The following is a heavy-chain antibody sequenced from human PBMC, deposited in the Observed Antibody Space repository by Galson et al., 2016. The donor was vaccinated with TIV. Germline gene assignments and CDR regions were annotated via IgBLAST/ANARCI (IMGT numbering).Heavy chain of an antibody. D-gene: IGHD1-26*01. V-gene: IGHV2-5*02. J-gene: IGHJ3*02. CDR1: GFSLSTSGVG. CDR2: IYWDDDK. Sequence: PALVKPTQTLTLTCTFSGFSLSTSGVGVGWIRQPPGKALEWLALIYWDDDKRYSPSLKSRLTITKDTSKNHVVLTMTYMDPVDTATYYCAHFNSQAWESHYIDTGCEDCFDSWGQGTMVTVSS. CDR3: AHFNSQAWESHYIDTGCEDCFDS.